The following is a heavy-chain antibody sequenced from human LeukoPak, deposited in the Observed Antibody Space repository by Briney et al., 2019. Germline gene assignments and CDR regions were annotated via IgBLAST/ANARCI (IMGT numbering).Heavy chain of an antibody. CDR2: ISYDGSNK. CDR1: GFTFSSYW. CDR3: AKDFLGYLDY. Sequence: GGSLRLSCAASGFTFSSYWMSWVRQAPGKGLEWVAVISYDGSNKYYADSVKGRFTISRDNSKNTLYLQMNSLRAEDTAAYYCAKDFLGYLDYWGQGTLVTVSS. V-gene: IGHV3-30*18. J-gene: IGHJ4*02.